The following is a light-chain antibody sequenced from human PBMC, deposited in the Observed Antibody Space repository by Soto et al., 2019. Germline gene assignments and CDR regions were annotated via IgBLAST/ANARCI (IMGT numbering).Light chain of an antibody. CDR3: SSYTSSSTRV. Sequence: QSALTQPASVSGSPGQSITISCTGTSSDVGGYNYVSWYQQHPGKATNLMIYEVSNRPSGVSNRFSGSKSGNTASLTIAGRQAEDEADYSCSSYTSSSTRVFGGGTKVTVL. J-gene: IGLJ3*02. CDR2: EVS. CDR1: SSDVGGYNY. V-gene: IGLV2-14*01.